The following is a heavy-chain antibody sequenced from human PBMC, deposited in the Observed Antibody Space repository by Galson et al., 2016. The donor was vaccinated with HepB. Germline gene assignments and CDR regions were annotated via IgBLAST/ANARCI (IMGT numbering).Heavy chain of an antibody. J-gene: IGHJ4*02. Sequence: LRLSCAASGFIFSDHYMDWVRQAPGKGLEWLDRSKNKANGYTTEYAASVEGRFTISRDDSKKSLYLQMNSLEIEDTAVYYCARWQSGSPVNWGQGTLVTVSS. D-gene: IGHD1-26*01. CDR1: GFIFSDHY. CDR2: SKNKANGYTT. CDR3: ARWQSGSPVN. V-gene: IGHV3-72*01.